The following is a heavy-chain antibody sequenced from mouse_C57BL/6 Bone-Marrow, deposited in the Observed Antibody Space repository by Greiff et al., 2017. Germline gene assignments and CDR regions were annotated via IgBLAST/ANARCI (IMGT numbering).Heavy chain of an antibody. Sequence: QVQLQQPGAELVRPGTSVKLSCKASGYTFTSYWMHWVKQRPGQGLEWIGVIDPSDSYTNYNQKFKGKATLTGDTSSSTAYMQLSSLTSEDSAVYYCARSLYDGYYGYYFDYWGQGTTLTVSS. CDR2: IDPSDSYT. D-gene: IGHD2-3*01. V-gene: IGHV1-59*01. J-gene: IGHJ2*01. CDR3: ARSLYDGYYGYYFDY. CDR1: GYTFTSYW.